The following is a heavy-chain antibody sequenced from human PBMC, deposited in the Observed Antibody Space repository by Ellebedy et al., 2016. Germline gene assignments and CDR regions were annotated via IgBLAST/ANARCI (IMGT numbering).Heavy chain of an antibody. CDR1: GGSISSYY. CDR2: IYHSGST. Sequence: SETLSLTXTVSGGSISSYYWSWVRQPPGKGLEWIGEIYHSGSTNYNPSLKSRVTISVDTSKNQFSLKLSSVTAADTAVYYCARVGWLRSGFYFDYWGQGTLVTVSS. J-gene: IGHJ4*02. CDR3: ARVGWLRSGFYFDY. D-gene: IGHD5-12*01. V-gene: IGHV4-59*01.